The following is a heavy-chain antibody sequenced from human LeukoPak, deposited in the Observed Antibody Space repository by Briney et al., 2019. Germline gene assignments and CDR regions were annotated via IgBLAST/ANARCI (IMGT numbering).Heavy chain of an antibody. Sequence: ASVKVSCKASGYTFISYGLSWVRQAPGQGLEWVGWISGYNGDTTYAQKLQGRVTMTTDTSTSTAYMELRSLRSDDTAVYYCASRAHYYYYYGMDVWGQGTTVTVSS. CDR2: ISGYNGDT. V-gene: IGHV1-18*01. J-gene: IGHJ6*02. CDR1: GYTFISYG. CDR3: ASRAHYYYYYGMDV.